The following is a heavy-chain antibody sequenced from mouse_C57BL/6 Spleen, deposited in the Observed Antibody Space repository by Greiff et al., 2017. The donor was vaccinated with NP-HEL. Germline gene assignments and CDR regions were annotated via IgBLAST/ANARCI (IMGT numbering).Heavy chain of an antibody. CDR1: GFTFSDYG. D-gene: IGHD1-1*01. V-gene: IGHV5-17*01. J-gene: IGHJ4*01. Sequence: EVQVVESGGGLVKPGGSLKLSCAASGFTFSDYGMHWVRQAPEKGLEWVAYISSGSSTIYYADTVKGRFTSSRDNAKNTLFLQMTSLRSEDTAMYYCASLLTTVVAGGAMDYWGQGTSVTVSS. CDR2: ISSGSSTI. CDR3: ASLLTTVVAGGAMDY.